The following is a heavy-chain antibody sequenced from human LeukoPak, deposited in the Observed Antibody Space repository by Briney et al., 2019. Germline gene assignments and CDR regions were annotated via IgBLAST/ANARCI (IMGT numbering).Heavy chain of an antibody. CDR2: ISSSSSYI. Sequence: PSETLSLTCTVSGVSISSGGQYWSWVRQAPGKGLEWVSPISSSSSYIYYADSVKGRFTISRDNAKNSLYLQMNSLRAEDTAVYYCARSGDYYDSSGRKVFFDYWGQGTLVTVSS. CDR3: ARSGDYYDSSGRKVFFDY. CDR1: GVSISSGGQY. D-gene: IGHD3-22*01. J-gene: IGHJ4*02. V-gene: IGHV3-21*01.